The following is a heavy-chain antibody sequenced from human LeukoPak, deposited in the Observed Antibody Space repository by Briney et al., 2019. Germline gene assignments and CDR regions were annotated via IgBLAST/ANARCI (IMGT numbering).Heavy chain of an antibody. V-gene: IGHV4-30-4*01. Sequence: TLSLTCPVSGGSISSGDYYWSWIRQPPGKGLEWIGYIYYSGSTYYNPSLKSRVTISVDTSKNQFSLKLSSVTAADTAVYYCAREITMVRGGYYYYYYGMDVWGQGTTVTVSS. J-gene: IGHJ6*02. CDR1: GGSISSGDYY. D-gene: IGHD3-10*01. CDR3: AREITMVRGGYYYYYYGMDV. CDR2: IYYSGST.